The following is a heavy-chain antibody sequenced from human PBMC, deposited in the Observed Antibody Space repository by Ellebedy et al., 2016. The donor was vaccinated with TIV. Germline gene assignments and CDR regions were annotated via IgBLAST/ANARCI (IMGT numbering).Heavy chain of an antibody. D-gene: IGHD6-19*01. V-gene: IGHV4-59*01. CDR3: AREYGSGWYGVDY. J-gene: IGHJ4*02. Sequence: MPSETLSLTCTVSGGSISSYYWSWIRQPPGKGLEWIGYIYYSGSTTYNPSLRSRVTISVATSKNQFALKLSSVTAADTAVYYCAREYGSGWYGVDYWGQGTLVTVSS. CDR1: GGSISSYY. CDR2: IYYSGST.